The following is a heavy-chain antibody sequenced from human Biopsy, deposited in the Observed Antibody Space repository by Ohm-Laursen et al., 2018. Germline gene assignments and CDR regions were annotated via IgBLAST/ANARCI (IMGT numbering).Heavy chain of an antibody. CDR3: ARDKITYCTSTSCDYFGMDV. V-gene: IGHV4-59*01. D-gene: IGHD2-2*01. Sequence: SDTLSLTCTVSGDSISSYYWSWIRQPPGKGLQWIGYVYYTGSTDYNPSLKSRVTMSAHTSTNQFSLKLTSVTAADTAVYYCARDKITYCTSTSCDYFGMDVWGQGTTVTVSS. CDR2: VYYTGST. CDR1: GDSISSYY. J-gene: IGHJ6*02.